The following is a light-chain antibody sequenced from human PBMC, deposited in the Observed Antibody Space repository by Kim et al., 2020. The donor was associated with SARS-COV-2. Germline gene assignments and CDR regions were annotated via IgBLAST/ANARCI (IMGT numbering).Light chain of an antibody. CDR1: KLGDKY. V-gene: IGLV3-1*01. Sequence: SYELTQPPSMSVSPGQTASISCSGDKLGDKYAYWYQQKPGQSPVLVIYQDAKRPSGIPERFSGSNSGNTATLTISGAQAMDEADYYCQAWDITTVVFGGGTKLTVL. CDR2: QDA. CDR3: QAWDITTVV. J-gene: IGLJ2*01.